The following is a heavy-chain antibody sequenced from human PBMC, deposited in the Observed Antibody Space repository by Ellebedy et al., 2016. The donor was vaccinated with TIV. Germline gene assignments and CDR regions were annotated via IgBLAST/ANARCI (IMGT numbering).Heavy chain of an antibody. D-gene: IGHD5-12*01. V-gene: IGHV1-2*02. J-gene: IGHJ5*01. CDR2: INSNRGDT. CDR1: GYTFTDYY. CDR3: ARGIMRGYSGYDWEVFDY. Sequence: ASVKVSCKASGYTFTDYYINWVRQAPGPGLEWMGWINSNRGDTEYLQKFQGRVTMTRDKSTSTAYLELINLRSDDTAVYFCARGIMRGYSGYDWEVFDYWGQGTLVTVSS.